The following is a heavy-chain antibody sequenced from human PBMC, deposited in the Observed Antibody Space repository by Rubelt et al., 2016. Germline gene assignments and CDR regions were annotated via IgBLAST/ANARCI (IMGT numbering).Heavy chain of an antibody. J-gene: IGHJ4*02. CDR2: INAGNGNT. V-gene: IGHV1-3*01. CDR1: GYTFTSYA. Sequence: QVQLVQSGAEVKKPGASVKVSCKASGYTFTSYAMHWVRQAPGQRLEWMGWINAGNGNTKYSQDFQGRVAITRDTSASTAYMELSRLRSEDTAVYYCARSYYDDSSGYYHFDYWGQGTLVTVSS. D-gene: IGHD3-22*01. CDR3: ARSYYDDSSGYYHFDY.